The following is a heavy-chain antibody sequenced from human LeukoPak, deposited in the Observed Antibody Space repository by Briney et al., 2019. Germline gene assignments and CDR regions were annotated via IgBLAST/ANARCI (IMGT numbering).Heavy chain of an antibody. J-gene: IGHJ3*02. D-gene: IGHD2-8*01. CDR1: GFTFSSYE. CDR3: ARKYCTNGVCYGLDAFDI. V-gene: IGHV3-48*03. Sequence: GGSLRLSCAASGFTFSSYEMNWVRQAPGQGLEWVSYISSSGSTIYYPDSVKRRFTISRDNAKNSLYLQMNSLRAEDTAVYYCARKYCTNGVCYGLDAFDIWGQGTMVTVSS. CDR2: ISSSGSTI.